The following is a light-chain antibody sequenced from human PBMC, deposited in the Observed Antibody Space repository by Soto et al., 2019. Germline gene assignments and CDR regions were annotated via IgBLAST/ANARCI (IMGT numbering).Light chain of an antibody. CDR2: AAS. Sequence: DIQMTQSPSSLSGSVGDRVTITCRASQIISSYLNWYQQKPGKAPKLLIYAASSLQSGVPSRFSGSGSGTDFTLTISSLQPEDFATYYCQQSYSTRLTFGGGTKVDIK. V-gene: IGKV1-39*01. CDR1: QIISSY. J-gene: IGKJ4*01. CDR3: QQSYSTRLT.